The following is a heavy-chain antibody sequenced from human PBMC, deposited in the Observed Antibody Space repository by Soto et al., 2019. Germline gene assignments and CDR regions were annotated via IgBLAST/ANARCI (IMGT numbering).Heavy chain of an antibody. D-gene: IGHD6-19*01. J-gene: IGHJ5*02. CDR1: GYTFTSYG. CDR2: ISAYNGNT. V-gene: IGHV1-18*01. CDR3: ARLAVAGTDPLPWFDP. Sequence: ASVKVSCKASGYTFTSYGISWVRQAPGQGLEWMGWISAYNGNTNYAQKLQGRVTMTTDTSTSTAYMELRSLRSDDTAVYYCARLAVAGTDPLPWFDPRGQGTLVTVS.